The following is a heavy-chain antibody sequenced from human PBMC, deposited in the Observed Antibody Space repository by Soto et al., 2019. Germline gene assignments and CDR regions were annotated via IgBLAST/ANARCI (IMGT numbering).Heavy chain of an antibody. J-gene: IGHJ5*02. CDR3: ARLGAYYQSLDP. V-gene: IGHV4-4*02. CDR2: VYRTGST. D-gene: IGHD2-21*01. CDR1: GGSISTSNW. Sequence: SETLSLTCAVSGGSISTSNWWSWVRQPPGKGLEWIGEVYRTGSTNYNPSLESRLTISVDKSKSQISLRLTSVTAADTAVYYCARLGAYYQSLDPWGPGTLVTVSS.